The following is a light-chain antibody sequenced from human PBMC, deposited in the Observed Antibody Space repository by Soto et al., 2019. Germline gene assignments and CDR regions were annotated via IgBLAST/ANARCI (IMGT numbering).Light chain of an antibody. CDR3: LQDYDYPLT. J-gene: IGKJ4*01. CDR1: QGIRND. V-gene: IGKV1-6*01. CDR2: AAS. Sequence: AIQMTQSPSSLSASVGDRVTITCRASQGIRNDLGWYHQKPGKPPKLLIYAASSLQSGVPSRFSGSGSGTDFTLTISSLQPEDFATYYCLQDYDYPLTFGGGTKVEIK.